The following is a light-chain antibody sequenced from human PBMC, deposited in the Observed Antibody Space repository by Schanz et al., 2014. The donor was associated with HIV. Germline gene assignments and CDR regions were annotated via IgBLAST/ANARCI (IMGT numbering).Light chain of an antibody. CDR2: KAS. CDR3: LQLNNFPFT. Sequence: IQMTQSPSTLSASVGDRVTITCRASQSIGNSLAWYQQKPGRAPKLLIYKASSLETGVPSTFSGSGFGTSFTLTISSLQPEDFATYYCLQLNNFPFTFGPGTKVDLK. V-gene: IGKV1-5*03. CDR1: QSIGNS. J-gene: IGKJ3*01.